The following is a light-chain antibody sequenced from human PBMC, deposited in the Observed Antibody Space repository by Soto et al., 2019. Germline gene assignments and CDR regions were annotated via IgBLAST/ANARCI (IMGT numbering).Light chain of an antibody. V-gene: IGKV3-11*01. Sequence: EIVLTQSPATLSLSPGERATLSCRASQSVSSYLASYQQKPGQAPRLLIYDASNRATGIPARFSGSGSGTDFTLTISSLEPEDFAVYYCQQRSNWPPLFGQGTKLEIK. J-gene: IGKJ2*01. CDR3: QQRSNWPPL. CDR1: QSVSSY. CDR2: DAS.